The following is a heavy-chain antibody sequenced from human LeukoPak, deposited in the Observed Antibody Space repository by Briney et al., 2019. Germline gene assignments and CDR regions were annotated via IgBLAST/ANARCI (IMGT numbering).Heavy chain of an antibody. CDR3: SRGGEGGKGFDY. D-gene: IGHD4-23*01. CDR2: IDTAGYT. Sequence: GGSLRLSCAASGFTFSSYCMHWVRLTTGKGLEWVPVIDTAGYTYYPASVKGRFTISRGNAKNSLYLQMNSLRAGDTAVYYGSRGGEGGKGFDYWGQGTLVTVSS. V-gene: IGHV3-13*01. J-gene: IGHJ4*02. CDR1: GFTFSSYC.